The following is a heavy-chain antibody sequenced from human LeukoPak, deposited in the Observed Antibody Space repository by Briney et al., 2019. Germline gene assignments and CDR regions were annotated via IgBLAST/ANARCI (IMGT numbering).Heavy chain of an antibody. J-gene: IGHJ3*02. CDR3: ARRGQYYDSSGYPPYAFDI. Sequence: GESLKISCKGSGYSFTSYWIGWVRQMPGKGLEWMGTIYPGDSDTRYSPSFQGQVTISADKSISTAYLQWSSLKASDTAMYYCARRGQYYDSSGYPPYAFDIWGQGTMVTVSS. CDR1: GYSFTSYW. CDR2: IYPGDSDT. V-gene: IGHV5-51*01. D-gene: IGHD3-22*01.